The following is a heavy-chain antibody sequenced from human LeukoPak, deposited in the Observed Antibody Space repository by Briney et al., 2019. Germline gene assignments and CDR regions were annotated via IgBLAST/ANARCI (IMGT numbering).Heavy chain of an antibody. J-gene: IGHJ4*02. CDR2: ISAYNGNT. Sequence: ASVKVSCKASGYTFTSYGISWVRQAPGQGLEWMGWISAYNGNTNHAQKLQGRVTMTTDTSTSTAYMELRSLRSDDTAVYYCARDPYYDSSGYYRRNDFDYWGQGTLVTVSS. D-gene: IGHD3-22*01. CDR3: ARDPYYDSSGYYRRNDFDY. CDR1: GYTFTSYG. V-gene: IGHV1-18*01.